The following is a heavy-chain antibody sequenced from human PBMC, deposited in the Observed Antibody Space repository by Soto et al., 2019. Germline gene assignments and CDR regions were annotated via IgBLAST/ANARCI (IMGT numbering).Heavy chain of an antibody. J-gene: IGHJ3*02. CDR1: GFTFSDYY. CDR3: ARPYCSGGSCYLGAFDI. Sequence: GSLRLSCAASGFTFSDYYMSWIRQAPGKGLEWVSYISSSSDTNYADSVKGRFTISRDNAKNSLYLQMNSLRAEDTAVYYCARPYCSGGSCYLGAFDIWGQGTMVTVSS. D-gene: IGHD2-15*01. V-gene: IGHV3-11*06. CDR2: ISSSSDT.